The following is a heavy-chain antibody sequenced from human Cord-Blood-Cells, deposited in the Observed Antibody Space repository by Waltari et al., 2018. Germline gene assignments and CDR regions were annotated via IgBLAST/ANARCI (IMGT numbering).Heavy chain of an antibody. D-gene: IGHD7-27*01. CDR2: ISYDGSNK. J-gene: IGHJ3*02. V-gene: IGHV3-30-3*01. Sequence: QVQLVESGGGVVQPGRSLRLSCAASGFTFSSYAMHWVRQAPGKGRAWVAVISYDGSNKYYADSVKGRFTISRDNSKNTLYLQMNSLRAEDTAVYYCARGNWDDAFDIWGQGTMVTVSS. CDR1: GFTFSSYA. CDR3: ARGNWDDAFDI.